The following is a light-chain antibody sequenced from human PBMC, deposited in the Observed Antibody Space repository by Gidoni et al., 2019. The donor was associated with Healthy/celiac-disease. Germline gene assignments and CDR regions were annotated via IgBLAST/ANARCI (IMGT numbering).Light chain of an antibody. Sequence: QSALTQPRSVSGSPGQSVTISCTGTSSDVGGYNYVSWYQQHPGKAPKLMIYSVSKRPSGVPDRFSGSRSGNTASLTISGLQAEDEADYYCCSYAGSHYVFGTGTKVTVL. J-gene: IGLJ1*01. CDR2: SVS. CDR1: SSDVGGYNY. CDR3: CSYAGSHYV. V-gene: IGLV2-11*01.